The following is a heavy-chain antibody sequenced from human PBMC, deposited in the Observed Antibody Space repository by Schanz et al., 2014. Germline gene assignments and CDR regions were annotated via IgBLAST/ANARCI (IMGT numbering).Heavy chain of an antibody. D-gene: IGHD2-2*01. J-gene: IGHJ1*01. CDR1: GFTFADYY. CDR3: ARSTSMYFLQ. V-gene: IGHV3-74*02. CDR2: INGDGSST. Sequence: VQLLESGGGLFKPGGSLRLSCAGSGFTFADYYMTWIRQAPGKGPVWVSRINGDGSSTLYADSVKGRFTISRDNAKNTLYLQMNSLRAEDTAVYYCARSTSMYFLQWGQGTLVTVSS.